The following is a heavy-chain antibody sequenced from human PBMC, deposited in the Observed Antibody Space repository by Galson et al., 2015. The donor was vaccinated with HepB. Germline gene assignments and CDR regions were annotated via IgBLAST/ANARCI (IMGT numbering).Heavy chain of an antibody. CDR2: ISSSSSYI. D-gene: IGHD2-8*02. Sequence: SLRLSCAASGFTFSSYSMNWVRQAPGKGLEWVSSISSSSSYIYYADSVKGRFTISRDNAKNSLYLQMNSLRAEDTAVYYCARDLFYCTGGVCSYTISGFDYWGQGTLVTVSS. CDR3: ARDLFYCTGGVCSYTISGFDY. J-gene: IGHJ4*02. V-gene: IGHV3-21*01. CDR1: GFTFSSYS.